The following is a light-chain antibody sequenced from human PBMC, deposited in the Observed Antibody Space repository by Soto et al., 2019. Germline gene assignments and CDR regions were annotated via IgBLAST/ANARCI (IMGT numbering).Light chain of an antibody. Sequence: QSALTQPASVSGSPGQSITISCTGTSSDVGGYNYVSWYQQHPGKAPKLMIYEVSNRPSGVSSRFSGSKSGNTASLTISGLQAEDEANYYCSSYTNSGTLEFGEGTKVTVL. J-gene: IGLJ2*01. CDR3: SSYTNSGTLE. V-gene: IGLV2-14*01. CDR2: EVS. CDR1: SSDVGGYNY.